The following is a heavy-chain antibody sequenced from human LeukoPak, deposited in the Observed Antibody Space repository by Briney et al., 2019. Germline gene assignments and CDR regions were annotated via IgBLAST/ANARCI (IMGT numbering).Heavy chain of an antibody. Sequence: GGSLRLSCAASGFTFSSYGMHWVRQAPGKGPEWVAFIRYDGTEKYYTDSVKGRFTISRDNSKNTLHLQMSGLRPDDTAVYYCARVVIAARPHWFDPWGQGTLVTVSS. CDR2: IRYDGTEK. D-gene: IGHD6-6*01. CDR1: GFTFSSYG. V-gene: IGHV3-30*02. CDR3: ARVVIAARPHWFDP. J-gene: IGHJ5*02.